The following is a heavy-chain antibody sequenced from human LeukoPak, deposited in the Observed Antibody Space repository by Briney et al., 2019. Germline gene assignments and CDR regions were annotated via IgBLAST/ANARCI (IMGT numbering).Heavy chain of an antibody. CDR3: AKGYPTSLDY. CDR2: ISGSGDST. D-gene: IGHD1-26*01. CDR1: GFISSTYA. Sequence: GGSLRLPCAASGFISSTYAMSWVRQAPGKGLEWVSGISGSGDSTYYADSVRGRFTISRDNSKNTLYLQMNSLRAEDTAVYYCAKGYPTSLDYWGQGTLVTVSS. V-gene: IGHV3-23*01. J-gene: IGHJ4*02.